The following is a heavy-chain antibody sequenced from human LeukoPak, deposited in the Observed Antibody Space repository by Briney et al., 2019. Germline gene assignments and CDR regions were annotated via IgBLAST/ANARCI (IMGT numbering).Heavy chain of an antibody. D-gene: IGHD7-27*01. Sequence: SETLSLTCTVSGGSISRYYWSWIRQPPGKGLEWIGTMYHSGSTNYNPSLKSRVTISVDTSKNQFSLKLSSVTAADTAVYFCARGFRGDNFDYWGQGTLVTVSS. V-gene: IGHV4-59*08. CDR3: ARGFRGDNFDY. CDR1: GGSISRYY. J-gene: IGHJ4*02. CDR2: MYHSGST.